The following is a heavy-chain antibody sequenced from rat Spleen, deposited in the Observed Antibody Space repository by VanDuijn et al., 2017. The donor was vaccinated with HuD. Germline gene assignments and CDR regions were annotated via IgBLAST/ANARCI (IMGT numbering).Heavy chain of an antibody. CDR2: ISYDGSHT. J-gene: IGHJ2*01. V-gene: IGHV5-7*01. CDR3: AREILHYFDY. CDR1: GFTFSDYN. Sequence: EVQLVESGGGLVQPGRSLKLSCAASGFTFSDYNMAWVRQAPKKGLEWVATISYDGSHTYYPDSVKGRFTTSRDNAKSTLHLQMDSLRSDDTATYYCAREILHYFDYWGQGVMVTVSS.